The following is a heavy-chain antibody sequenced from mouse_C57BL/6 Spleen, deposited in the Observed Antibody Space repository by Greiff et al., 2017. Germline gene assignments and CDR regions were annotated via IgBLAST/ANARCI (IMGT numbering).Heavy chain of an antibody. Sequence: VQLQQSGPELVKPGASVKIPCKASGYTFTDYNMDWVKQSHGKSLEWIGDINPNNGGTTYNQKFKGKATLTVDKSSSTAYMELRSLTSEDTAVYYCARVRGDDYAMDYWGQGTSVTVSS. CDR2: INPNNGGT. CDR1: GYTFTDYN. CDR3: ARVRGDDYAMDY. J-gene: IGHJ4*01. V-gene: IGHV1-18*01.